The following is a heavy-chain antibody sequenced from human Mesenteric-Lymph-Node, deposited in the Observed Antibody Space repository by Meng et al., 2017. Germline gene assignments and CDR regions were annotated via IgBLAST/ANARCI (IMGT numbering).Heavy chain of an antibody. CDR1: GYTFTTYA. Sequence: QVHLALSGAEVKKPGASVKVACKASGYTFTTYAIHWVRQAPGQRLEWMGWINAGNGNTRYSQKFQGRVSITRDTSASTMYMELSRQRSKGAADDYCAKCIAVAGIWFDPWGEGDLVTVSS. D-gene: IGHD6-19*01. CDR2: INAGNGNT. CDR3: AKCIAVAGIWFDP. J-gene: IGHJ5*02. V-gene: IGHV1-3*01.